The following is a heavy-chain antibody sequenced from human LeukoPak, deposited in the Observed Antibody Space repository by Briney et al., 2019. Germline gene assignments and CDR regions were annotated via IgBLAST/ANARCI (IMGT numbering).Heavy chain of an antibody. V-gene: IGHV3-11*01. CDR2: ISSSGSTI. D-gene: IGHD4-23*01. J-gene: IGHJ5*02. CDR3: ARDNSVEDIAWWFDP. Sequence: GGSLRLSCAASGFTFSDYYMSWIRQAPGKGLEWVSYISSSGSTIYYADSVKGRFTISRDNAKNSLYLQMNSLRAEDTAVYYCARDNSVEDIAWWFDPWGQGTLVTVSP. CDR1: GFTFSDYY.